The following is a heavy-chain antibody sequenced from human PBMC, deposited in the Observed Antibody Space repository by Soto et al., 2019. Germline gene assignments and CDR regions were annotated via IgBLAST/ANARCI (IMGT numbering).Heavy chain of an antibody. Sequence: QVQLVQSGAEVKKPGSSVKVSCKASGAIFSKYVISWARQAPGQGLEWMGGIIPIYGTANYAQKFQGRVTITADASTRTAYMELSSLRSEDTAVYYCAKDRRADWESYYYYAMDVWGQGTTVTVSS. D-gene: IGHD1-26*01. CDR1: GAIFSKYV. J-gene: IGHJ6*02. CDR3: AKDRRADWESYYYYAMDV. CDR2: IIPIYGTA. V-gene: IGHV1-69*01.